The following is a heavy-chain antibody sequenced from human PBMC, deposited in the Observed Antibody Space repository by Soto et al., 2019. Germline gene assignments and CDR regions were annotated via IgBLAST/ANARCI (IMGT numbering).Heavy chain of an antibody. J-gene: IGHJ3*02. D-gene: IGHD3-22*01. V-gene: IGHV3-23*01. Sequence: PGLSCATSGFTFSNYANGWGRQGSGEGAGWGSSISGSGGSTYYADSVKGRITISRGNSMNPLYLQMTSLRAEDTAVDYCAKDFRGSMRGKAVDIWGQGTRVTVSS. CDR2: ISGSGGST. CDR3: AKDFRGSMRGKAVDI. CDR1: GFTFSNYA.